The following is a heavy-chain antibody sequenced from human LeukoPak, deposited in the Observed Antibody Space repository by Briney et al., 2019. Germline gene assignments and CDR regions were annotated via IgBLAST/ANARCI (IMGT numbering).Heavy chain of an antibody. D-gene: IGHD5-12*01. CDR1: GGTFSSYA. CDR3: ARDGYSGYDLGDDLDY. Sequence: ASVKVSCKASGGTFSSYAISWVRQAPGQGLEWMGGIIPIFGTANYTQKFQGRVTITADESTSTAYMELSSLRSEDTAVYYCARDGYSGYDLGDDLDYWGQGTLVTVSS. V-gene: IGHV1-69*13. CDR2: IIPIFGTA. J-gene: IGHJ4*02.